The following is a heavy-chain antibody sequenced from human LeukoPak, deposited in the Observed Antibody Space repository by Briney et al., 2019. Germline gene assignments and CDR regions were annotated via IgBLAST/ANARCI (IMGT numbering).Heavy chain of an antibody. CDR2: INSGGSGT. V-gene: IGHV3-74*01. CDR3: AREGGGLTVAGRRGIDY. Sequence: PGGSLRLSCAASGFAFSSNWMHWVRQTPGKGLVWVSRINSGGSGTSYAASVEGRFTISRDNSKNTLYLQMNSLRAEDTAIYYCAREGGGLTVAGRRGIDYWGQGSLVIVSS. J-gene: IGHJ4*02. D-gene: IGHD6-19*01. CDR1: GFAFSSNW.